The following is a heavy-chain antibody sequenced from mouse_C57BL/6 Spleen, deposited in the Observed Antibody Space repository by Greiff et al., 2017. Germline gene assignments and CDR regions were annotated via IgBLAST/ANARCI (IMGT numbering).Heavy chain of an antibody. D-gene: IGHD1-1*01. J-gene: IGHJ2*01. Sequence: EVHLVESGGGLVKPGGSLKLSCAASGFTFSSYAMSWVRQTPEKRLEWVATISDGGSYTYYPANVKGRFTISRDNAKNNLYLQRSHLKSEDTAMYYCARGYYGSSYFDYWGQGTTLTVSS. CDR1: GFTFSSYA. V-gene: IGHV5-4*01. CDR3: ARGYYGSSYFDY. CDR2: ISDGGSYT.